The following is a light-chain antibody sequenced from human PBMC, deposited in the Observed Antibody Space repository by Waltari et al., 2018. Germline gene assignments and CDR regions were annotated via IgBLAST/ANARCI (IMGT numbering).Light chain of an antibody. Sequence: QSALTQPASVSGSPGQSITISCTGTSSDVGGYNYVSWYQQHPGKAPKLMIYDVSNRSSWVSNRVSGSKSGNTAARTISGLQAEDEAYYYGGSYTSSSTRVFGTVTEVTVL. CDR1: SSDVGGYNY. CDR2: DVS. CDR3: GSYTSSSTRV. J-gene: IGLJ1*01. V-gene: IGLV2-14*03.